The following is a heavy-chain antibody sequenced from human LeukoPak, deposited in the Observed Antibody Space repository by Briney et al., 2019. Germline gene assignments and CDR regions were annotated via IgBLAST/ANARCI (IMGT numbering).Heavy chain of an antibody. CDR3: AKLSSGSPSNFQH. J-gene: IGHJ1*01. Sequence: GGSLRLSCAASGFTFSSYSMNWVRQAPGKGLEWVSYISSSSSTIYYADSVKGRFTTSRDNSKNTLFLQMNSLRAEDTAIYYCAKLSSGSPSNFQHWGRGTLVTVSS. D-gene: IGHD1-26*01. V-gene: IGHV3-48*01. CDR1: GFTFSSYS. CDR2: ISSSSSTI.